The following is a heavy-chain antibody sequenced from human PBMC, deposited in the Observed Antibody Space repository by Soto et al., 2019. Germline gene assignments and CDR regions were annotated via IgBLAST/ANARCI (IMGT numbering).Heavy chain of an antibody. CDR1: GGTFGSYA. Sequence: SVKVSCKASGGTFGSYAISWVRQAPGQGLEWMGGIIPIFGTANYAQKFQGRVTITADESTSTAYMELSSLRSEDTAVYYCARGSFRGYSYGYSDYWGQGTLVTVSS. CDR2: IIPIFGTA. J-gene: IGHJ4*02. D-gene: IGHD5-18*01. V-gene: IGHV1-69*13. CDR3: ARGSFRGYSYGYSDY.